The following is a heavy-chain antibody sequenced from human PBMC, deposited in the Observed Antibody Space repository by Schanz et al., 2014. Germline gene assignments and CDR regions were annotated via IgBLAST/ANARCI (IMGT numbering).Heavy chain of an antibody. J-gene: IGHJ4*02. CDR1: GFTFSSYA. CDR3: ARDHTTESYYSAGPPIDY. CDR2: ISGSGGST. Sequence: VQLVESGGGLVQPGGSLRLSCAASGFTFSSYAMSWVRQAPGKGLEWVSAISGSGGSTYYADSVKGRFTISRDNSKNTLFLQMNSLRAEDTAVYYCARDHTTESYYSAGPPIDYWGQGTLLTGSS. D-gene: IGHD1-26*01. V-gene: IGHV3-23*04.